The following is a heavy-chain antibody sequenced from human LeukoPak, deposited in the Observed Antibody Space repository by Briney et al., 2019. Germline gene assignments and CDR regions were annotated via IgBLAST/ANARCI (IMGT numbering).Heavy chain of an antibody. V-gene: IGHV3-9*01. CDR2: ISWNSGSI. D-gene: IGHD6-19*01. CDR1: GFTFDDYA. CDR3: AKDIVRVGQWLVLKDYYYYGMDV. Sequence: QTGGSLRLSCAASGFTFDDYAMHWVRQAPGKGLEWVSGISWNSGSIGYADSVKGRFTISRDNAKNSLYLQMNSLRAEDTALYYCAKDIVRVGQWLVLKDYYYYGMDVWGQGTTVTVSS. J-gene: IGHJ6*02.